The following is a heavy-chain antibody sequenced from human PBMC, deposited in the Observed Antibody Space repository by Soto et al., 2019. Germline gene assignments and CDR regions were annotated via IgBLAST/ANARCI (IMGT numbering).Heavy chain of an antibody. CDR3: ARGTASPPYYYYGMDV. D-gene: IGHD5-18*01. J-gene: IGHJ6*02. CDR2: ISYDGSNK. Sequence: LRLSCAASGFTFSSYAMHWVRQAPGKGLEWVAVISYDGSNKYYADSVKGRFTISRDNSKNTLYLQMNSLRAEDTAVYYCARGTASPPYYYYGMDVWGQGTTVTVSS. V-gene: IGHV3-30-3*01. CDR1: GFTFSSYA.